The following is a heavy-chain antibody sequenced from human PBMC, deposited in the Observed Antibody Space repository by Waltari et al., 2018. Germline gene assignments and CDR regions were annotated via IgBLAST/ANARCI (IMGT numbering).Heavy chain of an antibody. D-gene: IGHD3-22*01. Sequence: QVQLVQSGAEVKKPGASVKVSCKASGYTFTSYYMHWVRQAPGQGLEWMGIINPSGGTTSDARKFQGRVTMTRDTSTSTVYMELGSLRSEDTAVYYCARDPPHYYDSSGYYGDFDYWGQGTLVTVSS. CDR3: ARDPPHYYDSSGYYGDFDY. J-gene: IGHJ4*02. CDR1: GYTFTSYY. CDR2: INPSGGTT. V-gene: IGHV1-46*01.